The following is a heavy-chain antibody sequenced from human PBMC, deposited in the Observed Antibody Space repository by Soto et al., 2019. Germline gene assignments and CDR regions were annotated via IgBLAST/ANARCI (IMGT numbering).Heavy chain of an antibody. CDR2: IGASGDIT. V-gene: IGHV3-23*01. J-gene: IGHJ4*02. CDR1: GFSFTNFA. Sequence: GGSLRLSCAASGFSFTNFAMSWVRQAPGKGLEWVAGIGASGDITWYADSVKGRLSISRDNSKNTLYLQLNSLRFEDTAVYYCAKVDFTERGDDYFDYWGPGTLVTVSS. D-gene: IGHD2-21*02. CDR3: AKVDFTERGDDYFDY.